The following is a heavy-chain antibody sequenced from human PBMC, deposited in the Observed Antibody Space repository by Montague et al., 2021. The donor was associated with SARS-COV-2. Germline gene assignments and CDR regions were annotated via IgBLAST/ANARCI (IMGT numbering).Heavy chain of an antibody. J-gene: IGHJ4*02. D-gene: IGHD3/OR15-3a*01. CDR1: GGSISSSSHY. CDR2: IYYSGST. V-gene: IGHV4-39*07. CDR3: ARLDGLGY. Sequence: SETLSLTCTVSGGSISSSSHYWGWIRQPPGKGLEWIGTIYYSGSTYYNASLKSRVIISVDTSKNQFSLNLSSLTAADTAVYHCARLDGLGYWGQGTLVAVAS.